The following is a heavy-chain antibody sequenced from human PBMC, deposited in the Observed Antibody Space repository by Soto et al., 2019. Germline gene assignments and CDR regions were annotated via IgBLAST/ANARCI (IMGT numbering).Heavy chain of an antibody. V-gene: IGHV4-59*12. D-gene: IGHD2-8*02. CDR2: IYYSGST. CDR3: ARDTGGPVGYVDS. CDR1: GGSISSYS. J-gene: IGHJ4*02. Sequence: SETLSLTCTVSGGSISSYSWSWVRQPPGKGLEWIGSIYYSGSTNSNPSLKSRVIISVPSSKNQFSLKLSSVTAADTAVYYCARDTGGPVGYVDSWGQGSLDTVSS.